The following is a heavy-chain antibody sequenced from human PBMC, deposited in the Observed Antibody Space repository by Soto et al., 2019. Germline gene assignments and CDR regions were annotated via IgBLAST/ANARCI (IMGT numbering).Heavy chain of an antibody. CDR1: GGSVSCGIYY. CDR3: AREDYDSSGYYNFDY. CDR2: IYYSGST. V-gene: IGHV4-61*01. J-gene: IGHJ4*02. D-gene: IGHD3-22*01. Sequence: LXLTCTLSGGSVSCGIYYWSLILQPPGKGLEWIGYIYYSGSTNYNPSLKSRVTISVDTSKNQFSLKLSSVTAADTAVYYCAREDYDSSGYYNFDYWGQGTLVTVSS.